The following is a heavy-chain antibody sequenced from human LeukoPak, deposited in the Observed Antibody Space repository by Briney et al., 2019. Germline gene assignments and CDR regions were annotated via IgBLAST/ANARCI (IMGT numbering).Heavy chain of an antibody. J-gene: IGHJ4*02. CDR2: ISANNGNT. CDR1: GYTFTGYY. CDR3: TRGVGSITYLDY. D-gene: IGHD1-20*01. V-gene: IGHV1-18*04. Sequence: GASVKVSCKASGYTFTGYYMHWVRQAPGQGLEWMGWISANNGNTNYVQKLQGRVTMTTDTSTSTAYMELRSLRSDDTAVYYCTRGVGSITYLDYWGQGTLVTVSS.